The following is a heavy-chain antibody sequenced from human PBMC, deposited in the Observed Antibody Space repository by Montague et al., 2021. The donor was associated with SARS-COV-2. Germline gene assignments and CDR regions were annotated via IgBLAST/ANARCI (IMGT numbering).Heavy chain of an antibody. V-gene: IGHV4-31*03. J-gene: IGHJ3*01. Sequence: TLSLTCTVSGGSISSGGYYWSWIRQHPGKGLEWIGYIYYSGSTYYNPSLKSRVTIPVDTSKNQFSLKLSSVTAADTAVYYCARVQGITMIVVVIGAFDFGGQGTMVTVSS. D-gene: IGHD3-22*01. CDR2: IYYSGST. CDR3: ARVQGITMIVVVIGAFDF. CDR1: GGSISSGGYY.